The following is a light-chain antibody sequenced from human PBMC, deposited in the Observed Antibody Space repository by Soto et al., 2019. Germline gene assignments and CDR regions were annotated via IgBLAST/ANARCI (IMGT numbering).Light chain of an antibody. J-gene: IGKJ1*01. CDR1: QSVSSN. V-gene: IGKV3-15*01. CDR3: QQYNNWPPWT. Sequence: EIVMTQSPATLSVSPGERATLSCRASQSVSSNLAWSQQKPGQAPRLLLYGASTRATGSPARFSGSGSGTEFTLTISSLQYEDFAVYYCQQYNNWPPWTFGQGTKVEIK. CDR2: GAS.